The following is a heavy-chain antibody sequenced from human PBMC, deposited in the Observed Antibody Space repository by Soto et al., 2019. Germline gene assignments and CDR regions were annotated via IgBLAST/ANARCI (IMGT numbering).Heavy chain of an antibody. Sequence: PVKVYCKASGGTFSSYAISWGRQAPGQGLEWMGGIIPIFGTANYAQKFQGRVTITADESTSTAYMELSSLRSEDTAVYYCARDRHGSGSYSAYGMDVWGQGTTVTVSS. CDR2: IIPIFGTA. V-gene: IGHV1-69*13. J-gene: IGHJ6*02. CDR1: GGTFSSYA. D-gene: IGHD3-10*01. CDR3: ARDRHGSGSYSAYGMDV.